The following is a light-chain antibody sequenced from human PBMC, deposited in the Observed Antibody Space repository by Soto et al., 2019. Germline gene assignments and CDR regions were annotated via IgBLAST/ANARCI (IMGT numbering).Light chain of an antibody. Sequence: IVLTQSPGTLSLTPGERATLACMASQSVRSSYLAWYQQKPGQAPRLLIYGASTRATGIPDRFSGSGSGTDFTLTISRLEPEDFAVNHCQQYGSSPRFTIGPGTKVDIK. J-gene: IGKJ3*01. CDR2: GAS. V-gene: IGKV3-20*01. CDR3: QQYGSSPRFT. CDR1: QSVRSSY.